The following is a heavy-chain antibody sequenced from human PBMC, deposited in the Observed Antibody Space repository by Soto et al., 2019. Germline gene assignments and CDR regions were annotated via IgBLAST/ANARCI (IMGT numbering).Heavy chain of an antibody. J-gene: IGHJ4*02. V-gene: IGHV4-59*01. D-gene: IGHD1-26*01. CDR2: IYYSGST. Sequence: LSLTCTVSGGSISSYYWSWIRQPPGKGLEWIGYIYYSGSTNYNPSLKSRVTISVDTSKNQFSLKLSSVTAADTAVYYCARGPPEWELPRLDYWGQGTLVTVSS. CDR1: GGSISSYY. CDR3: ARGPPEWELPRLDY.